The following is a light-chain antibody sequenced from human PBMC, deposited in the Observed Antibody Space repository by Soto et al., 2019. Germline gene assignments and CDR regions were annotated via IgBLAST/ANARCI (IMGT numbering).Light chain of an antibody. J-gene: IGKJ4*01. CDR2: DAY. V-gene: IGKV3-11*01. CDR3: QQRSAWPLT. CDR1: QSVRGY. Sequence: EIVLTQSPATLSLSPGERATLSCRASQSVRGYLAWYQQKLGQAPRLLISDAYNRAAGVPARFSGSGSGADFTLTIRSLEPEDCAVYSCQQRSAWPLTFGGGTKVEIK.